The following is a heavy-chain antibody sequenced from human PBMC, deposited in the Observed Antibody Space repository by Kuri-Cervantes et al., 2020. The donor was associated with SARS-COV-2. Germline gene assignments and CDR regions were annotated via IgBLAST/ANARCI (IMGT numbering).Heavy chain of an antibody. Sequence: SETLSLTCAVSGGSISSSNWWSWVRQPPGKGLEWIGEICHSGSTNYNPSLKSRVTISVDKSENQFSLKLSSVTAADTAVYYCARKVGGGDLYYYGMDVWGQGTTVTVSS. CDR1: GGSISSSNW. J-gene: IGHJ6*02. CDR2: ICHSGST. CDR3: ARKVGGGDLYYYGMDV. V-gene: IGHV4-4*02. D-gene: IGHD1-26*01.